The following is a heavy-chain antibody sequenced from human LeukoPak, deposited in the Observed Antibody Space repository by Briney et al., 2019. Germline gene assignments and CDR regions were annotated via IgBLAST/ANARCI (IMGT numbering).Heavy chain of an antibody. CDR3: AREGCSGGSCWGTINWFDP. D-gene: IGHD2-15*01. J-gene: IGHJ5*02. CDR1: GGSISSYY. CDR2: IYYSGST. Sequence: PSETLSLTCTVSGGSISSYYWSWIRQPPGKGLEWIGYIYYSGSTNYNPSLKSRVTISVDTSKNQFSLKLSSVTAADTAVYYCAREGCSGGSCWGTINWFDPWGQGTLVTVSS. V-gene: IGHV4-59*01.